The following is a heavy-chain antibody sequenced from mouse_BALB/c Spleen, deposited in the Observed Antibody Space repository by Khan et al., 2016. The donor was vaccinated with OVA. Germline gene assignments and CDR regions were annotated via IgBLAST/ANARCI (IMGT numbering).Heavy chain of an antibody. CDR1: GYTFTSYW. CDR3: ARANGNYLYYYAMDY. J-gene: IGHJ4*01. V-gene: IGHV1S41*01. Sequence: DLVKPGASVKLSCKASGYTFTSYWINWIKQRPGQGLEWIGRIAPGSGSTYYNEMFKGKATLTVDTSSSKAYIQLSSLSSEDSAVYFCARANGNYLYYYAMDYWGQGTSVTVSS. D-gene: IGHD2-1*01. CDR2: IAPGSGST.